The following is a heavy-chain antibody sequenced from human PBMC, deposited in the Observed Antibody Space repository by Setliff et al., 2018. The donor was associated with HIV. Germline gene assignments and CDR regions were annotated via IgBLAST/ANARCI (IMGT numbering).Heavy chain of an antibody. V-gene: IGHV3-33*01. CDR1: GFTLNSYG. CDR3: ARDLDAGTTKIFDY. J-gene: IGHJ4*02. Sequence: GGSLRRSCAASGFTLNSYGMHWVRQAPGKGLEWVAVIWYDGSNIYYLESVKGSFTISRDNSKNTLYLQMNILRPEDTGVYYCARDLDAGTTKIFDYWGQGTLGTV. D-gene: IGHD1-1*01. CDR2: IWYDGSNI.